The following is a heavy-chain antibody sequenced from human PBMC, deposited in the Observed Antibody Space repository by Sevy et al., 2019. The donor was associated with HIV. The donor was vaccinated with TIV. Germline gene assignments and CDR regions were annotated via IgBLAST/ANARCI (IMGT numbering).Heavy chain of an antibody. CDR1: GFIFSNFA. J-gene: IGHJ1*01. D-gene: IGHD1-26*01. Sequence: GGSLRLSCTVSGFIFSNFAMHWVRQAPGKGLEWVAVTSYDGSHKYYADSVKGRFTVSRENSRNILSLEMSSLTRDDTAVYYCARGENDDEFFQYWGQGTLVTVSS. CDR2: TSYDGSHK. CDR3: ARGENDDEFFQY. V-gene: IGHV3-30*04.